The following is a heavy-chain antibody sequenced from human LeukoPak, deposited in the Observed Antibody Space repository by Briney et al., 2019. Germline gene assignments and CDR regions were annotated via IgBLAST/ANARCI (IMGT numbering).Heavy chain of an antibody. CDR1: GYTFTGYY. CDR3: ARVGYDSSGYYYVIPYNWFDS. CDR2: INPNSGGT. J-gene: IGHJ5*01. D-gene: IGHD3-22*01. Sequence: ASVKVSCKASGYTFTGYYMHWVRQAPGQGLEWMGWINPNSGGTNYAQKFQGRVTMTRDTSISTAYMELSRLRSDDTAVYYCARVGYDSSGYYYVIPYNWFDSWGQGTLVTVSS. V-gene: IGHV1-2*02.